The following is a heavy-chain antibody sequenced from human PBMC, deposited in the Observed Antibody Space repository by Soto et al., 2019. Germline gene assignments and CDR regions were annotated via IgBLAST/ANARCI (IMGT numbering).Heavy chain of an antibody. D-gene: IGHD6-13*01. Sequence: SETLSLTCAVYGGSFSGYYWSWIRQPPGKGLEWIGEINHSGSTNYNPSLKSRVTISVDTSKNQFSLKLSSVTAADTAVYYCARVGIYVVAAAGTLDYWGQGTLVTVSS. CDR3: ARVGIYVVAAAGTLDY. J-gene: IGHJ4*02. V-gene: IGHV4-34*01. CDR1: GGSFSGYY. CDR2: INHSGST.